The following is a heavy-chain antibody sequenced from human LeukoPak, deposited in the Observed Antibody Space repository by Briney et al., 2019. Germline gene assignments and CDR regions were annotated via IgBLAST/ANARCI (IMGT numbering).Heavy chain of an antibody. V-gene: IGHV3-20*04. CDR1: GXTFDDYG. D-gene: IGHD6-13*01. J-gene: IGHJ6*02. CDR3: ARDRHPRIAAAGTYGMDV. Sequence: GGSLRLSCAASGXTFDDYGMSWVRQAPGKGLEWVSGINWNGGSTGYADSVKGRFTISRDNAKNSLYLQMNSLRAEDTALYYCARDRHPRIAAAGTYGMDVWGQGTTVTVSS. CDR2: INWNGGST.